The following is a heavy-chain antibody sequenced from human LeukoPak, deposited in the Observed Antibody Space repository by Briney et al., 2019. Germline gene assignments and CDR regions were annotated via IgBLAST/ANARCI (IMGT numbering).Heavy chain of an antibody. Sequence: GGSLRLSCAASGFTSDDYGMSWVRQAPGKGLEWVSGINWNGGSTGYADSVKGRFTISRDNAKNSLYLQMNSLRAEDTALYYCASSEGYSGYVGSAFDIWGQGTMVTVSS. CDR3: ASSEGYSGYVGSAFDI. J-gene: IGHJ3*02. CDR2: INWNGGST. D-gene: IGHD5-12*01. CDR1: GFTSDDYG. V-gene: IGHV3-20*04.